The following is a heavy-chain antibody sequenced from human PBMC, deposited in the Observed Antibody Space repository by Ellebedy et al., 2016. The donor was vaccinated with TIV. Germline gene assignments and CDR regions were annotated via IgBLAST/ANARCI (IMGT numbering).Heavy chain of an antibody. CDR3: ARLTTVNTGGSRFDP. D-gene: IGHD4-17*01. CDR2: IYTSGST. Sequence: SETLSLTCTVSGGSIRSYYWSWIRQPAGKGLEWIGRIYTSGSTNYNPSLKSRVTMSVDTSKNQFSLKLSSVTAADTAVYYCARLTTVNTGGSRFDPWGQGTLVTVSS. CDR1: GGSIRSYY. V-gene: IGHV4-4*07. J-gene: IGHJ5*02.